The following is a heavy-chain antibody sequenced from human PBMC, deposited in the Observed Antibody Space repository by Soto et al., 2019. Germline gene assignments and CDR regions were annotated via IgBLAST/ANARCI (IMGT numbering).Heavy chain of an antibody. CDR3: ARLDSGSSTRQWGYYYYCMHV. J-gene: IGHJ6*02. CDR2: IIPILGIA. D-gene: IGHD2-2*01. V-gene: IGHV1-69*02. Sequence: QVQLVQSGAEVKKPGSSVKVSCKASGGTFSSYTISWVRQAPGQGLEWMGRIIPILGIANYAQKFQGRGTITAYKTTSTPYMELSSLRSEDAAVYYWARLDSGSSTRQWGYYYYCMHVWGQGTTVTLSS. CDR1: GGTFSSYT.